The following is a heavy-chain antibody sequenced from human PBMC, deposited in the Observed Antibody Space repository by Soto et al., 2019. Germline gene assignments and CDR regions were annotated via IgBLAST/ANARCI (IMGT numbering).Heavy chain of an antibody. J-gene: IGHJ4*02. CDR3: ARHDYNDYVNPFDY. CDR2: VYYSGST. V-gene: IGHV4-59*11. CDR1: GASISSHY. Sequence: KLSETLSLTCTVSGASISSHYWSWIRQPPGKELEWIGYVYYSGSTNYNPSLKSRVTMSVDTSKNHFSLNLISLTTADTAVYFCARHDYNDYVNPFDYWGQGTLVTVSS. D-gene: IGHD4-17*01.